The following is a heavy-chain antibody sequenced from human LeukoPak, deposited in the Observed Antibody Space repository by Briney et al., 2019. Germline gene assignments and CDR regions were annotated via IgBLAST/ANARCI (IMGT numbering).Heavy chain of an antibody. V-gene: IGHV3-21*01. CDR1: GFTFSNYN. CDR2: ITSTSTYT. CDR3: ARGAPLRFLEWLSNYYMDV. Sequence: GGSLRLSCAAPGFTFSNYNMNWVRQAPGKSLEWVSSITSTSTYTFYADSVKGRFTITRDNARNSLYLQMNSLRAGDTAVYYCARGAPLRFLEWLSNYYMDVWGKGTTVTVSS. D-gene: IGHD3-3*01. J-gene: IGHJ6*03.